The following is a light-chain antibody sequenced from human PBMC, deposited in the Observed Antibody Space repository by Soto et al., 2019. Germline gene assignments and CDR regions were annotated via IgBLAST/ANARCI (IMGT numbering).Light chain of an antibody. J-gene: IGLJ2*01. Sequence: QLVLTQPPSVSGAPGQRVTISCTGSSSNIGAGYDVHWYQQLPGAAPKVLIYGNSNRPSGVPDRFSGSKSGTSASLAITGLQAEDEADYYCQSCDSSLSVVFGGGTKLTVL. V-gene: IGLV1-40*01. CDR2: GNS. CDR1: SSNIGAGYD. CDR3: QSCDSSLSVV.